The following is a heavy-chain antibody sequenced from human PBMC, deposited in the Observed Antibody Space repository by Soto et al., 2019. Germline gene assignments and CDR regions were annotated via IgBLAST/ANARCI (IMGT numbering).Heavy chain of an antibody. CDR1: GGYISSGDYY. Sequence: QVQLQESGPGLVKPSHTLSLTCTVSGGYISSGDYYWSWIRQPPGKGLEWIGYIYYSGSTYYNPSLKSRVTISVHTSKNLFSLKLSSVTAADTAVYYCARGGRYCLSTSCPPPYYFDYWGQGTLVTVSS. V-gene: IGHV4-30-4*01. CDR2: IYYSGST. J-gene: IGHJ4*02. D-gene: IGHD2-2*01. CDR3: ARGGRYCLSTSCPPPYYFDY.